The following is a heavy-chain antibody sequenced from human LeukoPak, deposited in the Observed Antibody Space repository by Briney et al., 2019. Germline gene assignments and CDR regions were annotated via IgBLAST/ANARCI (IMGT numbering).Heavy chain of an antibody. J-gene: IGHJ6*03. D-gene: IGHD2/OR15-2a*01. Sequence: PSETLSLTCTVSGGSIRSTGYYWGWVRQPPGKGLEWIGSIYYSGSTYYNPSLRSRVTISVDKSKNQFSLKLSSVTAADTAVYYCARQIDYYYYYMDVWGKGTTVSVSS. CDR1: GGSIRSTGYY. CDR3: ARQIDYYYYYMDV. V-gene: IGHV4-39*01. CDR2: IYYSGST.